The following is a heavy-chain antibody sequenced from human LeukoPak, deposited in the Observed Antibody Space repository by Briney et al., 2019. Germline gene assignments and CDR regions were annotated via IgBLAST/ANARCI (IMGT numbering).Heavy chain of an antibody. Sequence: GGTLRLSCAASGFTFTSYGMSWVRQAPGKGLEWVSAISGSGGSTYYADSVKGRFTISRDNAKNTLYLQMNSLRAEDTAVYYCASFREEGYWGQGTLVTVSS. V-gene: IGHV3-23*01. CDR2: ISGSGGST. CDR3: ASFREEGY. J-gene: IGHJ4*02. D-gene: IGHD3-10*01. CDR1: GFTFTSYG.